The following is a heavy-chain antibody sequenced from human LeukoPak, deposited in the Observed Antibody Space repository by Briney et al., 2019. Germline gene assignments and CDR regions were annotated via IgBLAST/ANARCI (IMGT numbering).Heavy chain of an antibody. CDR2: INTYGTA. CDR1: GVTFSDSW. D-gene: IGHD2/OR15-2a*01. Sequence: PGGSLRLSCEAAGVTFSDSWMYLVRQAPGKGLLWIANINTYGTATYADSVKGRFTISRDNAKNTLYLQMHSLRAEDTAVYYCARVRGGNWGQGTLVTVSS. CDR3: ARVRGGN. V-gene: IGHV3-74*03. J-gene: IGHJ4*02.